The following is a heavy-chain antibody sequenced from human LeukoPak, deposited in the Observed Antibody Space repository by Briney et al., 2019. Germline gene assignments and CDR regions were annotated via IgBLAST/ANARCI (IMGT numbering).Heavy chain of an antibody. CDR3: AKASGRATAAGIYYYYGMDV. CDR1: GFTFSSYA. CDR2: ISGSGGST. V-gene: IGHV3-23*01. D-gene: IGHD6-13*01. Sequence: PGGSLRLSCAASGFTFSSYAVSWVRQAPGKGLEWVSAISGSGGSTYYADSVKGRFTISRDNSKNTLYLQMNSLRAEDTAVYYCAKASGRATAAGIYYYYGMDVWGQGTTVTVSS. J-gene: IGHJ6*02.